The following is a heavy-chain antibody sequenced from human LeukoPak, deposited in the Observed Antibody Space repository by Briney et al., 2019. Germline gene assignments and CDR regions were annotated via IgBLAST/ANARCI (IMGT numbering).Heavy chain of an antibody. V-gene: IGHV4-34*01. CDR3: ARGLYYDFWSGYLNWFDP. CDR1: GGSFSGYY. Sequence: SETLSLTCAVYGGSFSGYYWSWIRQPPGKGLEWIGEINHSGSTNYNPSLKSRVTISVDTSKNQFSLKLSSVTAADTAVYYCARGLYYDFWSGYLNWFDPWGQGTLVTVSS. CDR2: INHSGST. J-gene: IGHJ5*02. D-gene: IGHD3-3*01.